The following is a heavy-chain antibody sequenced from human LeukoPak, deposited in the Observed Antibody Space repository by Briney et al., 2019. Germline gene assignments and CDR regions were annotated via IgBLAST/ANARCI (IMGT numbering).Heavy chain of an antibody. D-gene: IGHD2-15*01. CDR2: ISGSGGST. CDR1: GFTFSGYA. CDR3: AKDKATGVVVAATRAY. J-gene: IGHJ4*02. Sequence: PGGSLRLSCAASGFTFSGYAMSWVRQAPGKGLEWVSAISGSGGSTYYADSVKGRFTISRDNSKNTLYLQMNSLRAEDTAVYYCAKDKATGVVVAATRAYWGQGTLVTVSS. V-gene: IGHV3-23*01.